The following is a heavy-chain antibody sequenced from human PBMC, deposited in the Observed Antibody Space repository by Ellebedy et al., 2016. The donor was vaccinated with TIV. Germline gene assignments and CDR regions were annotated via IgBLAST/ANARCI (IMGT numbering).Heavy chain of an antibody. J-gene: IGHJ2*01. D-gene: IGHD3-16*01. Sequence: PGGSLRLSCAASGFTFSNYWMHWVRQAPGKGLVWVSRINSDGSSTTYADSVEGRFTISRDNAKNTLYLQMSSLRAEDTAVYYCAKMGGWTHSDWYFDFWGRGTLVTVSS. CDR3: AKMGGWTHSDWYFDF. V-gene: IGHV3-74*01. CDR2: INSDGSST. CDR1: GFTFSNYW.